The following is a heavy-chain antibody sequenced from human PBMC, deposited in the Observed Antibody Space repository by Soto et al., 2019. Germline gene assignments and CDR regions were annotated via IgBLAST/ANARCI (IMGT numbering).Heavy chain of an antibody. D-gene: IGHD6-13*01. V-gene: IGHV3-23*01. CDR3: AKGIAAADDNWFDP. Sequence: EVQLLESGGGLVQPGGSLRLSCAASGFTFSSYAMSWVHQAPGKGLEWVSAISGSGGSKYYADSVKGRFTISRDNSKNTLYLQMNSLRAEDTAVYYCAKGIAAADDNWFDPWGQGTLVTVSS. CDR2: ISGSGGSK. CDR1: GFTFSSYA. J-gene: IGHJ5*02.